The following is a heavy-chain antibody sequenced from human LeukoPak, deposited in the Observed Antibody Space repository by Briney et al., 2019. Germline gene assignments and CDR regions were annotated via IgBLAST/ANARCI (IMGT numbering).Heavy chain of an antibody. V-gene: IGHV3-33*06. Sequence: GGSLRLSCAASGFTFSSYGMHWVRQAPGKGLEWVAVIWYDGSNKYYADSVKGRFTISRDNSKSTLYLQMNSLRAEDTAVYYCAKGGKWDVTPFDYWGQGTLVTVSS. D-gene: IGHD1-26*01. CDR1: GFTFSSYG. J-gene: IGHJ4*02. CDR3: AKGGKWDVTPFDY. CDR2: IWYDGSNK.